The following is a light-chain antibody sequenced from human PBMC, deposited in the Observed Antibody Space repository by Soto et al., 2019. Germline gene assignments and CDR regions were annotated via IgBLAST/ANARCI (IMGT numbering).Light chain of an antibody. CDR2: GAS. CDR1: QSVSSTY. J-gene: IGKJ1*01. Sequence: ESVLSQSPGTLSLSKGERATLSCRASQSVSSTYVSWYQQKPGQTPRLLIYGASSRATGIPDRFSGSGSGTDFTLTISRLEPADFAVYYCQQYGRSPWTFGQGTKVDI. CDR3: QQYGRSPWT. V-gene: IGKV3-20*01.